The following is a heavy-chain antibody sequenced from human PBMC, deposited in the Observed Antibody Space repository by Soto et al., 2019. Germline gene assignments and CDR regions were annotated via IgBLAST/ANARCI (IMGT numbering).Heavy chain of an antibody. CDR2: INPNNGGT. Sequence: GASVKVSCKASGYTFTGYYMHWVRQAPGQGLEWMGWINPNNGGTNYAQKFQGWVTMTRDTSISTAYMELSRLRSDDTAVYYCARAAAARTYYYYGMDVWGQGTTVTVSS. J-gene: IGHJ6*02. CDR3: ARAAAARTYYYYGMDV. CDR1: GYTFTGYY. D-gene: IGHD6-13*01. V-gene: IGHV1-2*04.